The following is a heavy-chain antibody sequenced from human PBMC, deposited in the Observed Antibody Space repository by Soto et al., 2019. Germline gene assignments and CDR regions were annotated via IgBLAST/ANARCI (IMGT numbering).Heavy chain of an antibody. Sequence: QVQLVQSGAEVKKPGSSVKVSCKASGGIFSTYAISWLRQSPGQGLEWMGGIIPLFGTPNYAQRFQGRVTITADESTSTAYMELSRLRFEDTAVYYCVRDRDDYGSGNYYNRIDFWGQGTLVTVSS. CDR3: VRDRDDYGSGNYYNRIDF. D-gene: IGHD3-10*01. V-gene: IGHV1-69*01. CDR2: IIPLFGTP. CDR1: GGIFSTYA. J-gene: IGHJ4*02.